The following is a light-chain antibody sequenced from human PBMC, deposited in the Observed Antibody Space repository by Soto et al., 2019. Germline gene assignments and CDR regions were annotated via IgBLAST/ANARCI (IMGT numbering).Light chain of an antibody. J-gene: IGLJ3*02. CDR1: SSNIGAGYD. CDR3: QSYDSSLSGYGV. CDR2: GNS. V-gene: IGLV1-40*01. Sequence: QSVLTQPPSVSGAPGQRVTISCTGSSSNIGAGYDVHWYQQLPGTAPKLLIYGNSNRPSGVPDRFSGSKSGTSASLAITGLQAEDEADDYCQSYDSSLSGYGVFGGGTKLPVL.